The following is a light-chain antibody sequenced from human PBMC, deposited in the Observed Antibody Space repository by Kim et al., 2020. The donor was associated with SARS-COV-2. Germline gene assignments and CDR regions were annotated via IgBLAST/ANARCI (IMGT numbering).Light chain of an antibody. Sequence: DIQMTQSPSTLSASIGDRVTITCRASQMIDTWLAWYQQKPGKAPKLLIYLASTLENGVPPRFSGSGYGAEFTLTINSLQPDDFATYYCQHYSRFPYTFGQGTKLEI. V-gene: IGKV1-5*03. CDR2: LAS. CDR3: QHYSRFPYT. CDR1: QMIDTW. J-gene: IGKJ2*01.